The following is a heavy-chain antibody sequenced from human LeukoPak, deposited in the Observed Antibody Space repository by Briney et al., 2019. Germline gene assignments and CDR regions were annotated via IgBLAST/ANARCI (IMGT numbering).Heavy chain of an antibody. Sequence: GGSLRLSCAASGFTFRDYYMNWICQAPGKGLEWVSYISGSGSHISYADSVKGRFTISRDNAKNSLFLQMNSLRAEDTALYYCARDLSNGGFDYWGQGTLVTFSS. V-gene: IGHV3-11*01. CDR1: GFTFRDYY. CDR2: ISGSGSHI. D-gene: IGHD2-8*01. J-gene: IGHJ4*02. CDR3: ARDLSNGGFDY.